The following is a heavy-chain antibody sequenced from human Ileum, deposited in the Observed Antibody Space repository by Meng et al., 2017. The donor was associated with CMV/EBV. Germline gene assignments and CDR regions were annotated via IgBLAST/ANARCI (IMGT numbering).Heavy chain of an antibody. D-gene: IGHD6-19*01. CDR3: ARHYTSGWSVDY. V-gene: IGHV3-7*04. CDR2: INQDVSHK. J-gene: IGHJ4*02. CDR1: GFTFRSYW. Sequence: VHLVESGGGLVQPGGALRLSCAVSGFTFRSYWMSWVRQAPGKGLEWVANINQDVSHKVYVDSVKGRFTISRDNAKNSLYLQMNGLRAEDTAVYYCARHYTSGWSVDYWGQGALVTVSS.